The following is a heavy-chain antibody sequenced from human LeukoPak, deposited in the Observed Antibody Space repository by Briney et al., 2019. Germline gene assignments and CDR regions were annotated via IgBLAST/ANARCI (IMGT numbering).Heavy chain of an antibody. CDR3: AKGRSCTNGVCYSWFPEI. CDR2: ISGYNGEI. CDR1: GHTFVSYG. Sequence: ASVKLSCKASGHTFVSYGISWVRQAPGQGLEWMGWISGYNGEINYAQKFQGRVTMTTDTSTSTAYLELRSLTSEDTAVYYCAKGRSCTNGVCYSWFPEIWGQGTMVTVSS. V-gene: IGHV1-18*01. D-gene: IGHD2-8*01. J-gene: IGHJ3*02.